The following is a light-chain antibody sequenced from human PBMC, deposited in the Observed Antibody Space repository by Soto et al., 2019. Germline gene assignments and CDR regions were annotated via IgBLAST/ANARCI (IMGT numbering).Light chain of an antibody. V-gene: IGKV3-20*01. J-gene: IGKJ1*01. Sequence: EIVLTQSPGTLSLPPGERATLSCRASQSLSSSYLAWYQQKPGRAPRLLVHGASTRATGIPDRFSGSGSGTDFTLSISRLEPEDFAVYYCHQYANSPQTFGQGTKVEIK. CDR2: GAS. CDR1: QSLSSSY. CDR3: HQYANSPQT.